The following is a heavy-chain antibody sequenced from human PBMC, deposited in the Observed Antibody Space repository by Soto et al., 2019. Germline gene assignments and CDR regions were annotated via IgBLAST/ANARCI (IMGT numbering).Heavy chain of an antibody. CDR3: ASLAYCGGACYSLVDRGNDY. D-gene: IGHD2-21*02. CDR2: INHSGST. Sequence: QVQLQQWGAGLLKPSETLSLTCAVYGGSFSGYYWSWIRQPPGKGLEWIGEINHSGSTNYNPSLKSRITISVDTSTNQFSLKLSSVTAADTAVYYCASLAYCGGACYSLVDRGNDYWGQGTLVTVSS. J-gene: IGHJ4*02. V-gene: IGHV4-34*01. CDR1: GGSFSGYY.